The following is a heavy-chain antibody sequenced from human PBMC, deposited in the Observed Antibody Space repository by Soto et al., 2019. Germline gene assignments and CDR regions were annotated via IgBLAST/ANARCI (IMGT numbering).Heavy chain of an antibody. CDR2: INTDGSST. CDR3: TRGLENYSYFDY. CDR1: GFTFSSYW. Sequence: EVQLVESGGGLVQPGGSLRLSCAASGFTFSSYWMHLVRQAPGKGLEWVSRINTDGSSTVYEDSVKGRFTISRDNAKNTLYVQMPSLRAEDTAVYYCTRGLENYSYFDYWGQGILVTVSS. V-gene: IGHV3-74*01. J-gene: IGHJ4*02. D-gene: IGHD1-7*01.